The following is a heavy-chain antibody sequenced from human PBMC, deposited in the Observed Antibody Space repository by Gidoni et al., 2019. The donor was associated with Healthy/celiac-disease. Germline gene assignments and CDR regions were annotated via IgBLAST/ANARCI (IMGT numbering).Heavy chain of an antibody. D-gene: IGHD5-18*01. Sequence: EVQLVESGGVVVQPGGSLRLSCAASGFTFDDYALHWVRQAPGKGLEWVSLISWDGGSTYYADSVKGRFTISRDNSKNSLYLQMNSLRAEDTALYYCAKDMTLGDTASYYYYGMDVWGQGTTVTVSS. J-gene: IGHJ6*02. CDR2: ISWDGGST. CDR3: AKDMTLGDTASYYYYGMDV. CDR1: GFTFDDYA. V-gene: IGHV3-43D*04.